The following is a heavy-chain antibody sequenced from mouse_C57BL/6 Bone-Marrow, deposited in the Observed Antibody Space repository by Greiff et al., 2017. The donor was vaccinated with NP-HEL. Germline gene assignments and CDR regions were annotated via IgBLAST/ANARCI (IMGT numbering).Heavy chain of an antibody. V-gene: IGHV3-8*01. CDR1: GYSITSDY. CDR3: ARDYYYGSPYFDY. CDR2: ISYSGST. D-gene: IGHD1-1*01. J-gene: IGHJ2*01. Sequence: DVQLVESGPGLAKPSQTLSLTCSVTGYSITSDYWNWIRKFPGNKLEYMGYISYSGSTYYNPSLKSRISITRDTSKTQYYLQLNSVTTEDTATYYCARDYYYGSPYFDYWGQGTTLTVSS.